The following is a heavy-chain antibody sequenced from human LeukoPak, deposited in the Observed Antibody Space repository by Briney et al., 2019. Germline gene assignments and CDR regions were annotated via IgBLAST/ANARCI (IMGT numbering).Heavy chain of an antibody. V-gene: IGHV3-33*06. Sequence: PGGPLRLSCAACGFTFRSYGMLGLREAPGKALEWVAVIWYDGSNKYYAAAEKGRFNISRDNSKNTLYLQMNSLRAEDTAVYYCAKEMATSPSFDYWGQGTLVTVSS. D-gene: IGHD5-24*01. CDR2: IWYDGSNK. J-gene: IGHJ4*02. CDR1: GFTFRSYG. CDR3: AKEMATSPSFDY.